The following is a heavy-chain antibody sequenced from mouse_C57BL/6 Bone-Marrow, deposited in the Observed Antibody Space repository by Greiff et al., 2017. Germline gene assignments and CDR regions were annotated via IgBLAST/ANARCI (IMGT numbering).Heavy chain of an antibody. V-gene: IGHV1-78*01. CDR2: IYPRDGST. CDR3: ARSPVYYDSAYYAMDY. D-gene: IGHD2-4*01. J-gene: IGHJ4*01. Sequence: SDAELVKPGASVKISCKVSGYTFTDHTIHWMKQRPEQGLEWIGYIYPRDGSTKYNEKFKGKAILTADKSSSTAYMQLNSLTSEYSAVYFCARSPVYYDSAYYAMDYWGQGTSVTVSS. CDR1: GYTFTDHT.